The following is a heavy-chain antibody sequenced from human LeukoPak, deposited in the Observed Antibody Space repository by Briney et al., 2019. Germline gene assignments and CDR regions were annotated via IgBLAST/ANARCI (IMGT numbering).Heavy chain of an antibody. J-gene: IGHJ5*02. CDR3: ARGRPYCSSTSCSRGGWFDP. CDR2: INAGNGNT. CDR1: GYTFTSYA. Sequence: GASVKVCCKASGYTFTSYAMHWVRQAPGQRLEWMGWINAGNGNTKYSQKFQGRVTITRDTSASTAYMELSSLRSEDTAVYYCARGRPYCSSTSCSRGGWFDPWGQGTLVTVSS. D-gene: IGHD2-2*01. V-gene: IGHV1-3*01.